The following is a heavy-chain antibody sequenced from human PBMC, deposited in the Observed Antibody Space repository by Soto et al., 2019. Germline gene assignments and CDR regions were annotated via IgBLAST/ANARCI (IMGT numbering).Heavy chain of an antibody. J-gene: IGHJ2*01. CDR2: IKQDGSEK. D-gene: IGHD4-17*01. V-gene: IGHV3-7*01. CDR1: GFTFSSDW. Sequence: EVQLVESGGGLVQPGGSLRLSCAASGFTFSSDWMSWVRQAPGKGLEWLANIKQDGSEKYYVDSVKGRFTISSDNAKNSLYLQMNSMRAEATAVYYCARDYDYGDYLPWYFDLWGRGTLVTVSS. CDR3: ARDYDYGDYLPWYFDL.